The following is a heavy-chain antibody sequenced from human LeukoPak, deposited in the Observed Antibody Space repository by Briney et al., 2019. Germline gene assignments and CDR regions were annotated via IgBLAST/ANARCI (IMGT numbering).Heavy chain of an antibody. Sequence: PSDTLSLTCAVSGGSISSSYWSWIRQPAGKGLEWIERVYSDGGTNYSPSLKSRVFMSVDTSKNQFSLTVTSVTAADAAMYYCARGPGYSSGETFDYWGQGTLVTVSS. V-gene: IGHV4-4*07. D-gene: IGHD6-19*01. CDR2: VYSDGGT. J-gene: IGHJ4*02. CDR3: ARGPGYSSGETFDY. CDR1: GGSISSSY.